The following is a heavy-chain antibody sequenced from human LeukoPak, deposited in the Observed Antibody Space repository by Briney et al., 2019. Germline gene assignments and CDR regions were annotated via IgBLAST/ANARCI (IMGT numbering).Heavy chain of an antibody. Sequence: PGGSLRLSCAASGFTFSSYAMSWVRQAPGKGLEWVSAISGSGGSTYYADSVKGRFTISRDNSKNTLYLRMNSLRAEDTAVYYCVGLGLGGPTDYWGQGTLVTVSS. D-gene: IGHD7-27*01. CDR3: VGLGLGGPTDY. J-gene: IGHJ4*02. CDR2: ISGSGGST. CDR1: GFTFSSYA. V-gene: IGHV3-23*01.